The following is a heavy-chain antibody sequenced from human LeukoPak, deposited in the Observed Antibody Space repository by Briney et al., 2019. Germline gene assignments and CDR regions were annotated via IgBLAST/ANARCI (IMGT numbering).Heavy chain of an antibody. V-gene: IGHV6-1*01. CDR3: ARTVISPRYCSSTSCQTTNYGMDV. CDR1: GDSVSSNSAA. CDR2: TYNRSKWYN. D-gene: IGHD2-2*01. J-gene: IGHJ6*02. Sequence: SQTLSLTCAIFGDSVSSNSAAWNWIRQSPSRGLEWLGRTYNRSKWYNDYAVSVKSRITINPDTSKNQFSLQLNSVTPEDTAVYYCARTVISPRYCSSTSCQTTNYGMDVWGQGTTVTVSS.